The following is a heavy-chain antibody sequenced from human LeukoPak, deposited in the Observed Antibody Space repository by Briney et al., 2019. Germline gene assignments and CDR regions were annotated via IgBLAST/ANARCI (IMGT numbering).Heavy chain of an antibody. CDR2: IYWDDDK. CDR3: AHYSVSACFDL. J-gene: IGHJ4*02. V-gene: IGHV2-5*02. CDR1: GFSLRSPGGG. Sequence: SGPTLFHPPHPLTLTYTFSGFSLRSPGGGGGWIRQSPGKALEWLALIYWDDDKRYNPSLKSRLTITKDTSKNQVVLTMTNMDPVDTATYYFAHYSVSACFDLWGQGTLVSVSS. D-gene: IGHD5/OR15-5a*01.